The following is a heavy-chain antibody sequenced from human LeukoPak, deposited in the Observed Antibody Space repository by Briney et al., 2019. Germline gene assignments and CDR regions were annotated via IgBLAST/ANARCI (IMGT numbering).Heavy chain of an antibody. CDR3: ARRMMEDSLDAPVAFDI. Sequence: GESLKISCKGSGYSFTSYWIGWVRQMPGKGMGWVGIIYPGDSDTRYSPSFQGQVTISADKSISPAYLQWSSLKASDTAMYYCARRMMEDSLDAPVAFDIWGQGTMVTVSS. J-gene: IGHJ3*02. D-gene: IGHD2-15*01. V-gene: IGHV5-51*01. CDR1: GYSFTSYW. CDR2: IYPGDSDT.